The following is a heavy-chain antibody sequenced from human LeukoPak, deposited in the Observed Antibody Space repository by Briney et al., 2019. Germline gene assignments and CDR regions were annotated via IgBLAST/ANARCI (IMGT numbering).Heavy chain of an antibody. D-gene: IGHD5-18*01. V-gene: IGHV3-30*18. Sequence: GGSLRLSCAASGFTFSSYGMHWVRQAPGKGLEWVAVISYDGSNKYYADSVKGRFTISRDNPKNTLYLQMNSLRAEDTAVYYCAKDYDSYGPDAFDIWGQGTMVTVSS. CDR2: ISYDGSNK. CDR3: AKDYDSYGPDAFDI. CDR1: GFTFSSYG. J-gene: IGHJ3*02.